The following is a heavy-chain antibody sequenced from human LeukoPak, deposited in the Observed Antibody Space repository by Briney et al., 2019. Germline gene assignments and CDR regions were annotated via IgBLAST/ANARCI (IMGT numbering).Heavy chain of an antibody. D-gene: IGHD3-3*01. V-gene: IGHV3-48*02. CDR1: EFTFSSYS. CDR3: AKDRIGVLPDAFDI. J-gene: IGHJ3*02. CDR2: ITNSGNSK. Sequence: GGSLRLSCAASEFTFSSYSMNWVRQAPGKGLEWVSYITNSGNSKSYADSVKGRFTISRDNTRNILYLQMNSLRDEDTALYYCAKDRIGVLPDAFDIWGQGTMVTVSS.